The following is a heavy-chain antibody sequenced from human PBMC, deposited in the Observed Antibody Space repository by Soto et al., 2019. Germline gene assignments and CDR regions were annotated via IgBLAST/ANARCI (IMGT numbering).Heavy chain of an antibody. CDR2: IDYSGST. V-gene: IGHV4-61*01. J-gene: IGHJ6*02. CDR1: GASVSGGYYY. Sequence: SETLSLTCTVSGASVSGGYYYWSWIRQPPGKGLECIAYIDYSGSTIYNPSLKGRVTISVAATNTRFSLKLSSVNAADTAVYSCARIVQKDGGLLSNYYDGVDDWGPGTTVKVSS. D-gene: IGHD3-10*01. CDR3: ARIVQKDGGLLSNYYDGVDD.